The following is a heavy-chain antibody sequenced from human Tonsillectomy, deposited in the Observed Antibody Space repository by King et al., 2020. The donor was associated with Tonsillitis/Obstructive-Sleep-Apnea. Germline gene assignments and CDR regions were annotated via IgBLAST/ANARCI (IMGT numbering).Heavy chain of an antibody. Sequence: VQLVESGGGLVRAGGSLKLFCAAAGVTFSGSAMHWVRQASGNVSEWVGRIRSKPNSYARALAASVKGRFTISRDGSKNTAYLQMNSLKTEDTAVYYCLVVVAGYMDVWGKGTTVTVSS. J-gene: IGHJ6*03. V-gene: IGHV3-73*01. CDR3: LVVVAGYMDV. D-gene: IGHD6-19*01. CDR1: GVTFSGSA. CDR2: IRSKPNSYAR.